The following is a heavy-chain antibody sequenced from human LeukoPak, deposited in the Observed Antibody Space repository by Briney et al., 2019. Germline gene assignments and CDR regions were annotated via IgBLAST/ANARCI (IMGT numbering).Heavy chain of an antibody. D-gene: IGHD1-26*01. CDR1: GGSISSYY. Sequence: KASETLSLTCTVSGGSISSYYWSWIRQPPGKGLEWIGYIYYSGSTNYKPSLKSRVTISVDTSKNQFSLKLSSVTAADTAVYYCARQGLLSAFDIWGQGTMVTVSS. CDR3: ARQGLLSAFDI. V-gene: IGHV4-59*08. J-gene: IGHJ3*02. CDR2: IYYSGST.